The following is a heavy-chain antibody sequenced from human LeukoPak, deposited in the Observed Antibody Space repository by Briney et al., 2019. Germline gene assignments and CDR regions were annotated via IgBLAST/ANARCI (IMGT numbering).Heavy chain of an antibody. Sequence: GRSLRLSCAAFGLTFSSYWMSWVRQAPGKGLEWVANIKQDGSEKYYVDSVKGRFTISRDNAKNSLYLQMNSLRAEDTAVYYCASTIIAVAGTFDYWGQGTLVTVSS. D-gene: IGHD6-19*01. CDR3: ASTIIAVAGTFDY. CDR1: GLTFSSYW. V-gene: IGHV3-7*01. CDR2: IKQDGSEK. J-gene: IGHJ4*02.